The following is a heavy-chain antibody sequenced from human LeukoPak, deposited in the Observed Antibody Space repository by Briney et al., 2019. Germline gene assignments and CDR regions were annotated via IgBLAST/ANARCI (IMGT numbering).Heavy chain of an antibody. CDR3: ARVPGSGSYYDY. CDR1: GFTFSDYA. D-gene: IGHD3-10*01. Sequence: GGSLRLSCAASGFTFSDYAMSWVRQAPEKGLEWVANIKRDGSEMLYVDSVKGRFTVSRDNAQNSVYLQMDSLRAEDTAVYYCARVPGSGSYYDYWGQGTLVTVSS. V-gene: IGHV3-7*03. CDR2: IKRDGSEM. J-gene: IGHJ4*02.